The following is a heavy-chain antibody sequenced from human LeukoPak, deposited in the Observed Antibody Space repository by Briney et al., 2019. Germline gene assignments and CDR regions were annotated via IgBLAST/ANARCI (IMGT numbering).Heavy chain of an antibody. V-gene: IGHV4-39*01. Sequence: SETLSLTCTVSGGSISSSGYYWGWVRQPPGKGLEWIASIYYSGSTYYNPSLKSRVTISVDTSKNQLSLKLSSLTAADTAVYYCARHEYSGSYYGLSWFDPWGQGTLVTVSS. CDR1: GGSISSSGYY. D-gene: IGHD1-26*01. CDR3: ARHEYSGSYYGLSWFDP. J-gene: IGHJ5*02. CDR2: IYYSGST.